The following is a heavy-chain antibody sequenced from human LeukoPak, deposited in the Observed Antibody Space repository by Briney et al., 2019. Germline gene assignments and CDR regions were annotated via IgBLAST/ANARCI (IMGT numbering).Heavy chain of an antibody. CDR1: GYTFTVYY. CDR3: AREASSGAYNDY. D-gene: IGHD1-26*01. Sequence: GASVKVSFKASGYTFTVYYMHWVRQAPGQGLEGMGWINPNSGGTNYAQKFQGRVTITRETAISTAYMELSRLRSDDTAVYYCAREASSGAYNDYWGQGTLVTVSS. J-gene: IGHJ4*02. V-gene: IGHV1-2*02. CDR2: INPNSGGT.